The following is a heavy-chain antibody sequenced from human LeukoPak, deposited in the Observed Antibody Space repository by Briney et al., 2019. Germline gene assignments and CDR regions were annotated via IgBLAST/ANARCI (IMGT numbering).Heavy chain of an antibody. D-gene: IGHD6-19*01. CDR3: AKEGGRGSGWYPNFDY. CDR2: IYSGGST. Sequence: GGSLRLSCAASGFTVSSNYMSWVRQAPGKGLEWVSVIYSGGSTYYADSVKGRFTISRDNSKNTLYLQMNSLRAEDTAVYYCAKEGGRGSGWYPNFDYWGQGTLVTVSS. CDR1: GFTVSSNY. J-gene: IGHJ4*02. V-gene: IGHV3-53*01.